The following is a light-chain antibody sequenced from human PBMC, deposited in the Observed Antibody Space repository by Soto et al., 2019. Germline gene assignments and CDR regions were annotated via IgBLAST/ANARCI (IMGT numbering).Light chain of an antibody. CDR3: QQRSNWPPGSWT. CDR1: QSVSSY. J-gene: IGKJ1*01. Sequence: EIVLTQSPATLSLSPGERATLSCRASQSVSSYLAWYQQKTGQAPMLLIYDASNRATGIPARFSGSGSGTDFTLTISSLEPADFAVYYCQQRSNWPPGSWTFGQGTKVEIK. V-gene: IGKV3-11*01. CDR2: DAS.